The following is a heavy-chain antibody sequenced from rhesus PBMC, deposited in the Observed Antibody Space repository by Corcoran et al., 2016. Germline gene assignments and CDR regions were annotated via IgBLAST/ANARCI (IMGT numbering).Heavy chain of an antibody. Sequence: QVQLRESGPGVVKPSETLSLTSAVSGGSISGYYLWSWIRQPPGKGREWIGYIYGGSGRPSYNPPLKSRVIISIDTSKNQFSLKLSSVTAADTAVYYCARDLEYSSWWYFDYWGQGVLVTVSS. CDR2: IYGGSGRP. CDR1: GGSISGYYL. D-gene: IGHD6-13*01. V-gene: IGHV4-106*01. J-gene: IGHJ4*01. CDR3: ARDLEYSSWWYFDY.